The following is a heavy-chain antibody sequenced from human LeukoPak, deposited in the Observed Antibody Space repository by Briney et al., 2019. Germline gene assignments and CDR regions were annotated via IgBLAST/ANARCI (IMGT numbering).Heavy chain of an antibody. J-gene: IGHJ4*02. V-gene: IGHV4-59*01. CDR3: ARVGDWNDLVY. CDR1: GGSISSYY. Sequence: SETLSLTCTVSGGSISSYYWSWIRQPPGKGLEWIGYIYYSGSTNYNPSLKSRVTISVDTSKSQFSLKLRSVTAADTAVYYCARVGDWNDLVYWGQGTLVTVSS. CDR2: IYYSGST. D-gene: IGHD1-1*01.